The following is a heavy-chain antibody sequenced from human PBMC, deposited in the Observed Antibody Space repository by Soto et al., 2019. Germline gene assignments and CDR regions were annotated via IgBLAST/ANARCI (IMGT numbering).Heavy chain of an antibody. D-gene: IGHD2-15*01. Sequence: ESGGGLVQPGRSLRLSCAASGFTFDDYAMHWVRQAPGKGLEWVSGISWNSGSIGYADSVKGRFTISRDNAKNSLYLQMNSLRAEDTALYYCAKAQGSCYGNACNWFDPWGQGTLVTVSS. CDR1: GFTFDDYA. CDR2: ISWNSGSI. CDR3: AKAQGSCYGNACNWFDP. V-gene: IGHV3-9*01. J-gene: IGHJ5*02.